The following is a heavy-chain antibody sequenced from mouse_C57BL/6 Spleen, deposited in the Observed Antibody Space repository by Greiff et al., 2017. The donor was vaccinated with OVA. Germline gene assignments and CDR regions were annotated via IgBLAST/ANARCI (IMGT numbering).Heavy chain of an antibody. V-gene: IGHV1-64*01. CDR1: GYTFTSYW. CDR3: ARGGEGDAMDY. Sequence: VQLQQPGAELVKPGASVKLSCKASGYTFTSYWMHWVKQRPGQGLERIGMIHPNSGSTNYKEKFKSKATLTVDKSSSTAYMQLSSLTSEDSALYYCARGGEGDAMDYWGQGTSVTVSS. J-gene: IGHJ4*01. CDR2: IHPNSGST.